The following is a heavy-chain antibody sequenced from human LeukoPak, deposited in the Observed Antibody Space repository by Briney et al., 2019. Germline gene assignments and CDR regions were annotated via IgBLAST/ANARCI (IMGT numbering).Heavy chain of an antibody. J-gene: IGHJ3*02. V-gene: IGHV3-21*03. D-gene: IGHD3-10*01. CDR2: ISSSSSYI. CDR3: ARESGKGAFDI. Sequence: GGSLRLSCAASGFTFSSYSMNWVRQAPGKGLEWVSSISSSSSYIYYADSVKGRFTISRDNSKNTVFLQMNSLRIEDTAVYYCARESGKGAFDIWGHGTMVIVSS. CDR1: GFTFSSYS.